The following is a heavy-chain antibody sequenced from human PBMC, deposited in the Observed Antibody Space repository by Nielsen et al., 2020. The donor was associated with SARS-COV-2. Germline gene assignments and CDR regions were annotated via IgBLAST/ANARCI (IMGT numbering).Heavy chain of an antibody. CDR1: SGSIRNTY. CDR2: SDHSWRI. D-gene: IGHD2-2*01. J-gene: IGHJ3*02. Sequence: SETLSLTCAVSSGSIRNTYWGWIRQPPGKRLEWIAYSDHSWRINYNPSLKSRATISADTPKDQISLKLTSVTAADTAVYYCARLPAGTVSFDIWGQGTMVTVS. V-gene: IGHV4-59*08. CDR3: ARLPAGTVSFDI.